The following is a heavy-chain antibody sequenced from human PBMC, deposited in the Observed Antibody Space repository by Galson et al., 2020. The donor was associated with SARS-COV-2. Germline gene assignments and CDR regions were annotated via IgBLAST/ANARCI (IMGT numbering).Heavy chain of an antibody. CDR3: ARGYYYDSSGYRPYYYYMDV. J-gene: IGHJ6*03. CDR1: GGSISSGSYY. CDR2: IYTSGST. Sequence: SETLSLTCTVSGGSISSGSYYWSWIRQPAGKGLEWIGLIYTSGSTNYNPSLKSRVIISVDTSKNQFSLKLSSVTAADTAVYYCARGYYYDSSGYRPYYYYMDVWGKGTTVTVSS. D-gene: IGHD3-22*01. V-gene: IGHV4-61*02.